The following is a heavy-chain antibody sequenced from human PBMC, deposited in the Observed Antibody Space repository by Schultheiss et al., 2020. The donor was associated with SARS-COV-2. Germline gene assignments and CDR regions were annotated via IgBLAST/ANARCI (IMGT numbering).Heavy chain of an antibody. V-gene: IGHV4-39*07. J-gene: IGHJ4*02. Sequence: SETLSLTCTVSGGSVSSGSYYWSWIRQPPGKGLEWIGSIYYSGSTYYNPSLKSRVTISVDTSKNQFSLKLSSVTAADTAVYYCAKRGLDSSGWGSLANFDYWGQGTLVTVSS. D-gene: IGHD6-19*01. CDR1: GGSVSSGSYY. CDR2: IYYSGST. CDR3: AKRGLDSSGWGSLANFDY.